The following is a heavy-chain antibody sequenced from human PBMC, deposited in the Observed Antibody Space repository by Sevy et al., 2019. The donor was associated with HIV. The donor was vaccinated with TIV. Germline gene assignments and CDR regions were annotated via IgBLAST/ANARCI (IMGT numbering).Heavy chain of an antibody. CDR3: ARDHSIAARQDYYYYYGMDV. CDR1: GFTFSSYS. Sequence: GGSLRLSCAASGFTFSSYSMNWVRQAPGKGLEWVSSISSSSSYIYYADSVKGRFTISRDNAKNSLYLQMNSLRAEDTVVNYCARDHSIAARQDYYYYYGMDVWGQGTTVTVSS. CDR2: ISSSSSYI. V-gene: IGHV3-21*01. J-gene: IGHJ6*02. D-gene: IGHD6-6*01.